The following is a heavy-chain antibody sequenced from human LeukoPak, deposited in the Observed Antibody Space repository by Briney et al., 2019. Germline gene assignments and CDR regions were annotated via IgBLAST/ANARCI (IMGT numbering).Heavy chain of an antibody. D-gene: IGHD2-21*02. CDR2: IYYSGST. Sequence: SETLSLTCTVSGGSISSSSYYWGWIRQPPGKGLEWIGSIYYSGSTYYNPSLRSRVTISVDTSKNQFSLKLSSVTAADTAVYYCARHWVVVTARDNWFDPWGQGTLVTVSS. CDR3: ARHWVVVTARDNWFDP. CDR1: GGSISSSSYY. V-gene: IGHV4-39*01. J-gene: IGHJ5*02.